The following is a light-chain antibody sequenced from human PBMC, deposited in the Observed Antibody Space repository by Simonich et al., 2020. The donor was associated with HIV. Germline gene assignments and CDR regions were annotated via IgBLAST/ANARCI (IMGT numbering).Light chain of an antibody. V-gene: IGLV2-14*01. J-gene: IGLJ3*02. Sequence: QSALTQPASVSGSPGQSITMSCTGTSSDVGGYNYVSWYQQHPGKAPQLMIYDVSKRPSEVSNRFSGSKSGNTASLTISGLQAEDEADYYCCSYARSTTWLFGGGTKLTVL. CDR1: SSDVGGYNY. CDR2: DVS. CDR3: CSYARSTTWL.